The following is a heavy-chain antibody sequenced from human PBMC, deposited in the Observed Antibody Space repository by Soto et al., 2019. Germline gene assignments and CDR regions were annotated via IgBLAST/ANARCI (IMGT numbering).Heavy chain of an antibody. CDR1: GGTFSSYA. CDR3: ARDRDPATGDNWFDP. Sequence: ASLKVSCKASGGTFSSYAISWVRQAPGQGLEWMGGIIPIFGTANYAQKFQGRVTITADESTSTAYMELSSLRSEDTAVYYCARDRDPATGDNWFDPWGQGTLVTVSS. CDR2: IIPIFGTA. V-gene: IGHV1-69*13. J-gene: IGHJ5*02. D-gene: IGHD7-27*01.